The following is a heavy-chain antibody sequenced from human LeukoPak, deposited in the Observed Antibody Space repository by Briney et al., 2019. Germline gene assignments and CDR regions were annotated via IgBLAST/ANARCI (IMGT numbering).Heavy chain of an antibody. V-gene: IGHV3-7*01. CDR1: GFTVSSNY. CDR2: IKLDGSEK. Sequence: GGSLRLSCAASGFTVSSNYMSWVRQAPGKGLEWVANIKLDGSEKYYVDSVKGRFTISRDNAKKSLYLQMNSLRDEDTAVYYCARDFFAFGGVIALLDYWGQGTLVTVSS. D-gene: IGHD3-16*02. J-gene: IGHJ4*02. CDR3: ARDFFAFGGVIALLDY.